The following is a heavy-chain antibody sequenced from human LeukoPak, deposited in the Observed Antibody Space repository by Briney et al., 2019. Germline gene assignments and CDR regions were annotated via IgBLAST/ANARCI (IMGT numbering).Heavy chain of an antibody. Sequence: GGSLRLSCAASGFTFSSYSMNWVRQAPGKGLEWVSSISSSSSYIYYADSVKGRFTISRDSAKNSLYLQMNSLRAEDTAVYYCARDSYCSSTSCYGFDYWGQGTLVTVSS. CDR2: ISSSSSYI. CDR1: GFTFSSYS. CDR3: ARDSYCSSTSCYGFDY. J-gene: IGHJ4*02. V-gene: IGHV3-21*01. D-gene: IGHD2-2*01.